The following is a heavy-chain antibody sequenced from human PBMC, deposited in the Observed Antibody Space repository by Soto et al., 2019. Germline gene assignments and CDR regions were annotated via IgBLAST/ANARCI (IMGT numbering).Heavy chain of an antibody. CDR3: CKGSHFDY. Sequence: PGGSLRLSCAASGFPFSTYEMTWARQAPGKGLEWVAAIVSGGITYYADSVKGRFTISRDNSRNMLFLQMNSLTAEDTAVYYCCKGSHFDYWGQGALVTVSS. V-gene: IGHV3-23*01. CDR1: GFPFSTYE. CDR2: IVSGGIT. J-gene: IGHJ4*02.